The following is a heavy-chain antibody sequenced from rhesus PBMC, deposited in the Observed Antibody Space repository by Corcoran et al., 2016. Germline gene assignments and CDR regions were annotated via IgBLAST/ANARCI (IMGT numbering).Heavy chain of an antibody. CDR1: GWTFSSCG. CDR2: IRSASSSI. V-gene: IGHV3S16*01. CDR3: TSGGPYCSSTYCSSL. Sequence: EVQLGESGGGLVQPGGYLRLACAASGWTFSSCGMSGVRQAPGKGLEWVSSIRSASSSIYYADSVKGRFTISRDNAKNSLSLQMNSLRAEDTAVYYCTSGGPYCSSTYCSSLWGQGVVVTVSS. D-gene: IGHD2-15*01. J-gene: IGHJ6*01.